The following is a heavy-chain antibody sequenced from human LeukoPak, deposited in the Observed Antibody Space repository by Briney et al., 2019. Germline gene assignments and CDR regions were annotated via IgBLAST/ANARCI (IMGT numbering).Heavy chain of an antibody. CDR2: ISYDGSNK. CDR3: AKDAPSYYGSGSYYNDLGGMDV. Sequence: GRSLRLSCAASGFTFSSYAMHWVRQAPGKGLEWVAVISYDGSNKYYADSVKGRFTISRDNSKNTLYLQMNSLRAEDTAVYYCAKDAPSYYGSGSYYNDLGGMDVWGKGTTVTVSS. CDR1: GFTFSSYA. D-gene: IGHD3-10*01. J-gene: IGHJ6*04. V-gene: IGHV3-30-3*01.